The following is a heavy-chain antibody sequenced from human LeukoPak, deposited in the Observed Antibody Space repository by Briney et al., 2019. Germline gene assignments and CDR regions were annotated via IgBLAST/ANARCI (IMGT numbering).Heavy chain of an antibody. Sequence: SETLSLTCTVSGGSISSSNYYWGWYRQPPGMELEWIGSIYYSGSTYYNPSLKSRTTISVDTSKNQLSLKLSSVTAADTAVYYCARPESGTYVARAFDIWVQGTMVNVSS. D-gene: IGHD1-26*01. CDR1: GGSISSSNYY. CDR2: IYYSGST. CDR3: ARPESGTYVARAFDI. V-gene: IGHV4-39*01. J-gene: IGHJ3*02.